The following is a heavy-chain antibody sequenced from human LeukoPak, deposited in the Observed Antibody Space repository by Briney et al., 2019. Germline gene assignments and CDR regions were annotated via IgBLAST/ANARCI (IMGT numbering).Heavy chain of an antibody. D-gene: IGHD4-11*01. CDR2: INWNGGST. CDR3: ARGEYSNYGSLPDY. Sequence: GGSLRLSCAASGFTFDDYGMSWVRQAPGKGLEWVSGINWNGGSTGYADSVKGRFTISGDNAKNSLYLQMNSLRAEDTALYYCARGEYSNYGSLPDYWGQGTLVTVSS. CDR1: GFTFDDYG. V-gene: IGHV3-20*04. J-gene: IGHJ4*02.